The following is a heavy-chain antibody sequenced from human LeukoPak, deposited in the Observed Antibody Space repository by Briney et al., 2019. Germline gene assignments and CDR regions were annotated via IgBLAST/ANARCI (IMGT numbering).Heavy chain of an antibody. CDR2: ISPKSGGT. D-gene: IGHD2-8*02. Sequence: ASVKVSCKASGYTFTAYYLHWVRQAPGQGLEWMGWISPKSGGTYYAQNFQGRVTMTRDTSISTAYMELSSLRSDDTAVYYCARCGVLASMSEDDAFDIWGQGTMVTVSS. J-gene: IGHJ3*02. V-gene: IGHV1-2*02. CDR1: GYTFTAYY. CDR3: ARCGVLASMSEDDAFDI.